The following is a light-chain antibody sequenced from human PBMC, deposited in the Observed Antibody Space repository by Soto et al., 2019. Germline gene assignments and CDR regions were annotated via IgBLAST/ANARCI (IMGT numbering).Light chain of an antibody. Sequence: IGRAPSSNPPSVSPGEGAPLSFRASQSVGINLAWYQQKPGQAPRVVVYGASTRATGIPARFSGSGSGTDFTLTISSLQPEDFATYYCQQSYSTPPITFGQGTRLEIK. CDR2: GAS. CDR1: QSVGIN. J-gene: IGKJ5*01. CDR3: QQSYSTPPIT. V-gene: IGKV3-15*01.